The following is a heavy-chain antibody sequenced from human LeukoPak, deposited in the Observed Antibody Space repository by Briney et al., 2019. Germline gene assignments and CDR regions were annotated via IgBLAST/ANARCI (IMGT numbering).Heavy chain of an antibody. Sequence: GGSLRLSCVASGFTFNNYIMHWVRQAPGKGLEWVALISYDGSHKFYLDSVKGRFTISRDNSKNTMYLEMNSLRVEDTAVYFCAKDFSPVIPDYFDSWGQGNLVTVSS. J-gene: IGHJ4*02. D-gene: IGHD2-21*01. CDR1: GFTFNNYI. CDR2: ISYDGSHK. CDR3: AKDFSPVIPDYFDS. V-gene: IGHV3-30*18.